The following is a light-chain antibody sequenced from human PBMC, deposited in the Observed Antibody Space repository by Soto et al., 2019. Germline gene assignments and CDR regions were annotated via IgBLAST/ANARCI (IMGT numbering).Light chain of an antibody. CDR3: TSYAGGNNV. Sequence: QSVLTQPPSASGSPGQSVTISCTGTSSDVGCYNFVSWYQQYPGKVPKLMVYEVNKRPSGVPDRFSGSKSGNTASLTVSGLQADDEAYYYCTSYAGGNNVFGTGTKVTVL. V-gene: IGLV2-8*01. CDR1: SSDVGCYNF. CDR2: EVN. J-gene: IGLJ1*01.